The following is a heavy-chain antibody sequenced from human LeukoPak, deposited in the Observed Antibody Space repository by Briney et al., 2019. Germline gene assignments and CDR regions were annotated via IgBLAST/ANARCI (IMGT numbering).Heavy chain of an antibody. Sequence: PGGSLRLSCAASGFTFTYAWMSWVRQAPGKGLEWVSSISGSGDRTMYADSVKGRFTISRDNFKNTLYLQMNSLRAEDTAVYHCAKDPNGDYIGAFDMWGQGTMVTVSS. CDR2: ISGSGDRT. CDR3: AKDPNGDYIGAFDM. CDR1: GFTFTYAW. D-gene: IGHD4-17*01. V-gene: IGHV3-23*01. J-gene: IGHJ3*02.